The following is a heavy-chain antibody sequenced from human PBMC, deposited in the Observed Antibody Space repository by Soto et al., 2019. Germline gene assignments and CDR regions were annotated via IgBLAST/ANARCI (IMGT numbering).Heavy chain of an antibody. D-gene: IGHD2-2*01. CDR1: GFTFSSYG. CDR3: ARAGCSRTSCYYYFDY. V-gene: IGHV3-33*01. Sequence: QVQLVESGGGVVQPGRSLRLSCAASGFTFSSYGMHWVRQAPGKGLEWVAVIWYDGSNKYYADSVKGRFTISRDNSKNTLYLQMNSLRAEDTAVYYCARAGCSRTSCYYYFDYWGQGTLFTVSS. J-gene: IGHJ4*02. CDR2: IWYDGSNK.